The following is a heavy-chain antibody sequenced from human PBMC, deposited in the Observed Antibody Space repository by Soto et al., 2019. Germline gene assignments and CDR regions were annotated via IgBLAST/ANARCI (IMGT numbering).Heavy chain of an antibody. CDR2: IYHSGST. Sequence: SETLSLTCAVSSGSISSSNWWSWVRQPPGKGLEWIGEIYHSGSTNYNPSLKSRVTISVDKSKNQFSLKLSSVTAADTAVYYCARDRISFSGRRTYFDYWGQGTLVTVSS. D-gene: IGHD3-10*01. CDR3: ARDRISFSGRRTYFDY. CDR1: SGSISSSNW. J-gene: IGHJ4*02. V-gene: IGHV4-4*02.